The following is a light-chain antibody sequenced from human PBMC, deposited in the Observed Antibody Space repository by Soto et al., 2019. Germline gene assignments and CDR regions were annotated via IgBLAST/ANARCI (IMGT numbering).Light chain of an antibody. V-gene: IGKV1-17*01. Sequence: DLQMTQSPSSLSASVGDRVTITCRASQGIGNDLGWYQQKPGKAPKRLIYAASSLQSGVPSRFGGSGSGTEFPLTISSLQPEDFATYYCLQHNSYPRTFGQGTKVEIK. J-gene: IGKJ1*01. CDR3: LQHNSYPRT. CDR2: AAS. CDR1: QGIGND.